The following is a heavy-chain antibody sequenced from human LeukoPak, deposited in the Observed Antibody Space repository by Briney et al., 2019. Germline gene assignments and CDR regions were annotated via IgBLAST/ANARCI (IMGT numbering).Heavy chain of an antibody. Sequence: GGSLRLSCAASGFTFSGSAMHWVRQASGKGLEWVANIKQDGGEKYYVDSVKGRFTISRDNAKNSLYLQMNSLRAEDTAVYYCARLGARQVLDYWGQGTLVTVSS. J-gene: IGHJ4*02. V-gene: IGHV3-7*01. CDR3: ARLGARQVLDY. D-gene: IGHD4-17*01. CDR2: IKQDGGEK. CDR1: GFTFSGSA.